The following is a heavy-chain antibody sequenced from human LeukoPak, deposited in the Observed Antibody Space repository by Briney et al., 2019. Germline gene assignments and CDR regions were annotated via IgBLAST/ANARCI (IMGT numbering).Heavy chain of an antibody. J-gene: IGHJ5*02. V-gene: IGHV4-4*02. CDR2: IYHSGST. Sequence: SETLSLTCAVSGGSISSSNWWSWVRQPPGKGLEWIGEIYHSGSTNYNPSLKSRVTISVDKSKNQFSLKLSSVTAADTAVYYCAREDYYGSGSYYRGANWFDPWGQGTLVTVSS. CDR3: AREDYYGSGSYYRGANWFDP. CDR1: GGSISSSNW. D-gene: IGHD3-10*01.